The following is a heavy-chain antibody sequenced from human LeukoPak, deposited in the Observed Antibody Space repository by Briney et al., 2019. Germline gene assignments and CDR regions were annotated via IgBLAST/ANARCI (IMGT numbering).Heavy chain of an antibody. CDR1: GGSISSSSYY. D-gene: IGHD6-13*01. CDR3: ARSTTVTRWGQQPPTYVDNWFDP. Sequence: SETLSLTCTVSGGSISSSSYYWGWIRQPPGKGLEWIGSIYYSGSTYYNPSLKSRVTISVDTSKNQFSLKLSSVTAADTAVYYCARSTTVTRWGQQPPTYVDNWFDPWGQGTPVTVSS. V-gene: IGHV4-39*01. CDR2: IYYSGST. J-gene: IGHJ5*02.